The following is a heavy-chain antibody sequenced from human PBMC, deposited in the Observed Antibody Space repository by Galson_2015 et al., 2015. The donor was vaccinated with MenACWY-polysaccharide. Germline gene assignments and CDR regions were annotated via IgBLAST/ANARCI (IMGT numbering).Heavy chain of an antibody. V-gene: IGHV1-2*05. CDR3: ARERGAGGTYFNY. CDR1: GYTFTGSS. CDR2: ISPHSGAT. Sequence: SVKVSCKASGYTFTGSSIHWGRQAPGQGLEWMGRISPHSGATNCDQNFQGRVTMTRDTSISTAYMELSRLSSDDTGVYYCARERGAGGTYFNYWGQGTLVAVSS. J-gene: IGHJ4*02.